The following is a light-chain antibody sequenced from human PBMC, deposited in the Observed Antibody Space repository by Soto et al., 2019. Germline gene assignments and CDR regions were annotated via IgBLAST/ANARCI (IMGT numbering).Light chain of an antibody. V-gene: IGKV1-33*01. CDR2: DAA. Sequence: DIQMTQSPSPLSASVGDRVTISCQASQDIGTFLNWYQQTSGKAPRLLIYDAAHLETGVSSRFSGSVSGTHFTFTISSLQPEDVATYYCQQFQSAPYTFGQGTKLEIK. CDR3: QQFQSAPYT. J-gene: IGKJ2*01. CDR1: QDIGTF.